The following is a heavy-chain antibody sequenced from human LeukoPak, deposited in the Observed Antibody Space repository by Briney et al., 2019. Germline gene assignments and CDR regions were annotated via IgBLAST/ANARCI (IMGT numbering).Heavy chain of an antibody. V-gene: IGHV3-23*01. CDR1: GFTFSSYG. CDR3: AKTRPLDSSSWSHGDY. J-gene: IGHJ4*02. CDR2: ISGSGDST. Sequence: HTGGSLRLSCGASGFTFSSYGMSWVRQAPGKGLEWVSAISGSGDSTYYGDSVKGRFTISRDNSKNTLYLQMNSLRAEDTAVYYCAKTRPLDSSSWSHGDYWGQGTLVTVSS. D-gene: IGHD6-13*01.